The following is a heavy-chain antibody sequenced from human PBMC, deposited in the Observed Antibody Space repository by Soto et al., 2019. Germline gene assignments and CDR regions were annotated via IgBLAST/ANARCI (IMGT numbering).Heavy chain of an antibody. CDR1: GFTFTSSA. J-gene: IGHJ6*02. D-gene: IGHD3-3*01. CDR2: IVVGSGNT. CDR3: AAGVTTIFGVVNFYYGMDV. Sequence: ASVKVSCKASGFTFTSSAVQWVRQARGQRLEWIGWIVVGSGNTNYAQKLQERVTITRDMSTSTAYMELSSLRSEDTAVYYCAAGVTTIFGVVNFYYGMDVWGQGTTVTVSS. V-gene: IGHV1-58*01.